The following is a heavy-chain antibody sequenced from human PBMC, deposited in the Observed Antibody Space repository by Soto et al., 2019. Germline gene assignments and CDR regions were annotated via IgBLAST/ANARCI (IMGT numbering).Heavy chain of an antibody. Sequence: ASVKVSCKASGYTFTSYGISWGRQAPGQGLEWMGWISAYNGNTNYAQKLQGRVTMTTDTSTSTAYMELRSLRSDDTAVYYCARDRGYCSSTSCSYYYYYGMDVWGQGTTVTVSS. CDR2: ISAYNGNT. D-gene: IGHD2-2*01. CDR1: GYTFTSYG. CDR3: ARDRGYCSSTSCSYYYYYGMDV. J-gene: IGHJ6*02. V-gene: IGHV1-18*01.